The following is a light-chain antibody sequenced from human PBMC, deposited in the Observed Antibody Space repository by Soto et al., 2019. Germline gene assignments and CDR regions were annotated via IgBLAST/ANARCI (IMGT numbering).Light chain of an antibody. J-gene: IGLJ2*01. CDR3: SSYTTSGTLV. CDR1: SSDVGGYNY. V-gene: IGLV2-14*01. Sequence: QSVLTQPTSVSGSPGQSITISCTGTSSDVGGYNYVSWYQQHPGKVPKVMNFEVSNRPSGISHRFSGSKSGNTASLTISGLQAEDEADYYCSSYTTSGTLVFGGGTKLTVL. CDR2: EVS.